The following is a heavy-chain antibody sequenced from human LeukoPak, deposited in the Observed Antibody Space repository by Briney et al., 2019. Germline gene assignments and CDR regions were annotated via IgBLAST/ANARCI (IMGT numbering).Heavy chain of an antibody. D-gene: IGHD3-3*01. CDR2: INHSGST. V-gene: IGHV4-34*01. Sequence: SETLSLTCAVYGGSFSGYCWSWIRQPPGKGLEWIGEINHSGSTNYNPSLKSRVTISVDTSKNQFSLKLSSVTAADTAVYYCARRRGVLRFPNMDVWGKGTTVTVSS. CDR3: ARRRGVLRFPNMDV. J-gene: IGHJ6*03. CDR1: GGSFSGYC.